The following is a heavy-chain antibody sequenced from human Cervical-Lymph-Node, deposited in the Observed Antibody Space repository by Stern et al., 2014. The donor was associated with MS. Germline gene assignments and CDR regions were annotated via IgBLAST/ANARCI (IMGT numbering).Heavy chain of an antibody. J-gene: IGHJ3*02. D-gene: IGHD7-27*01. V-gene: IGHV1-69*01. Sequence: VQLVESGADVKKPGSSVKVSCKASGGTFSNYAINWVRQAPGQGLEWVGGIIPLFGTAHYAQKSQDRVTISADESTSIVYMELYSLRSDDTAVYYCARDETGVAFDIWGQGTMVTVSS. CDR2: IIPLFGTA. CDR1: GGTFSNYA. CDR3: ARDETGVAFDI.